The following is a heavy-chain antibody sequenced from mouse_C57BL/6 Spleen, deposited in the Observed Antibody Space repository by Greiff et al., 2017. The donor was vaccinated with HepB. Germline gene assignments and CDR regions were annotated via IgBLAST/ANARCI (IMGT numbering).Heavy chain of an antibody. D-gene: IGHD2-3*01. CDR1: GYTFTSYW. J-gene: IGHJ4*01. CDR3: ARESIYDGYYWAMDY. V-gene: IGHV1-53*01. CDR2: INPSNGGT. Sequence: QVQLQQPGTELVKPGASVKLSCKASGYTFTSYWMHWVKQRPGQGLEWIGNINPSNGGTNYNEKFKSKATLTVDKSSSTAYMQLSSLTSEDSAVYYCARESIYDGYYWAMDYWGQGTSVTVSS.